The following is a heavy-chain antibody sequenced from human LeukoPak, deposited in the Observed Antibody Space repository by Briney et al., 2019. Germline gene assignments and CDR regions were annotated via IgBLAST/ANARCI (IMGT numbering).Heavy chain of an antibody. V-gene: IGHV1-18*01. CDR3: ARLSQTPDYYDAGRYYHLAY. D-gene: IGHD3-22*01. CDR2: ISGYNGNT. CDR1: GYSFISYG. Sequence: ASVKVSCECSGYSFISYGVNWVRQAPGQGLEWMGWISGYNGNTNYAEKVQGRVTMTTDTSTQTVFMELRSLTYDDTAVYFCARLSQTPDYYDAGRYYHLAYWGQGTRVFVSS. J-gene: IGHJ4*02.